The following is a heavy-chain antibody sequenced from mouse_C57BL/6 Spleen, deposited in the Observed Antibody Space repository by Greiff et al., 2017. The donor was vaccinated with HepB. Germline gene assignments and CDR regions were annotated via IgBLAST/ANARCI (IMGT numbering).Heavy chain of an antibody. V-gene: IGHV1-55*01. CDR1: GYTFTSYW. Sequence: QVQLQQPGAELVKPGASVKMSCKASGYTFTSYWITWVKQGPGQGLEWIGDIYPGSGSTNYNEKFKSKATLTVDTSSSTAYMQLSSLTSEDSAVYYCARGVYDYDPTFAYWGQGTLVTVSA. CDR2: IYPGSGST. D-gene: IGHD2-4*01. J-gene: IGHJ3*01. CDR3: ARGVYDYDPTFAY.